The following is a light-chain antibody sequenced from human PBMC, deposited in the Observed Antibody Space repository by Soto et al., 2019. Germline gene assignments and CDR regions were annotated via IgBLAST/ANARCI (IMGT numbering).Light chain of an antibody. Sequence: EIVMTQSPATLSVSPGERATFSCRASQSVSSNLAWYQQKPGQAPRLLIYGASIRATGIPARFSGSGSGTDFTLTISRLEPEDFAVYYCQQYGSSPRTFGGGTKVDIK. CDR1: QSVSSN. CDR2: GAS. J-gene: IGKJ4*01. V-gene: IGKV3-20*01. CDR3: QQYGSSPRT.